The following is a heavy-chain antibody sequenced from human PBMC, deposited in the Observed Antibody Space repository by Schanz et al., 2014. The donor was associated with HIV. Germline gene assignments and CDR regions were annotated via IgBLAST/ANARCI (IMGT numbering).Heavy chain of an antibody. CDR1: GFTITSYG. CDR2: IDSGGGYK. Sequence: EVQLLESGGGLVQPGGSLRLSCAVSGFTITSYGMSWVRQAPGKGLEWVSSIDSGGGYKYYADSVNGRFTISRDNAKNSLHLQMSRLGAEDTAVYYCARDLHDYGDARTDYWGQGILVTVSS. J-gene: IGHJ4*02. V-gene: IGHV3-21*06. CDR3: ARDLHDYGDARTDY. D-gene: IGHD4-17*01.